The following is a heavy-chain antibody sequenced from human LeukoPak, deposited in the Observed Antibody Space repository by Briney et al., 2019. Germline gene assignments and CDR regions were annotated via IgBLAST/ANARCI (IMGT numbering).Heavy chain of an antibody. D-gene: IGHD4-17*01. Sequence: SETLSPTCAVHGGSFSGYYWAWIRQPPGRGLEWIGEINPGGTTNYHPSLKRRVSISADTSKSQFSLELRSVTAADTAVFYCARAKSTVSTYFDSWGQGSLVTVSS. CDR2: INPGGTT. CDR3: ARAKSTVSTYFDS. CDR1: GGSFSGYY. J-gene: IGHJ4*02. V-gene: IGHV4-34*01.